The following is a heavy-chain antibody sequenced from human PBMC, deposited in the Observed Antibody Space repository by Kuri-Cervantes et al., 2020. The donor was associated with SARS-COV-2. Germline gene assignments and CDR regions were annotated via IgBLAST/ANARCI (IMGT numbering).Heavy chain of an antibody. Sequence: ETLSLTCAASGFTFSSYWMSWVRQAPGKGLEWVANIKQDGSEKYYVDSVKGRFTISRDNAKNSLYLQMSSLRAEDTAVYYCVRGPTVGAARPYSRDVWGQGTTVTVSS. CDR2: IKQDGSEK. CDR3: VRGPTVGAARPYSRDV. D-gene: IGHD6-6*01. J-gene: IGHJ6*02. V-gene: IGHV3-7*01. CDR1: GFTFSSYW.